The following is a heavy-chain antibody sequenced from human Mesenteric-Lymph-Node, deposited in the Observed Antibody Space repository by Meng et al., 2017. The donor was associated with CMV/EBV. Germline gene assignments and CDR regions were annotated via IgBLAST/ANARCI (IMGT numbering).Heavy chain of an antibody. CDR1: GFTFDDYA. Sequence: GGSLRLSCAASGFTFDDYAMHWVRQAPGKGLEWVSGISWNSGSIGYADSVKGRFTISRDNAKNSLYLQMNSLRAEDTAVYYCARDLRGPRDYWGQGMLVTVSS. CDR2: ISWNSGSI. V-gene: IGHV3-9*01. CDR3: ARDLRGPRDY. J-gene: IGHJ4*02.